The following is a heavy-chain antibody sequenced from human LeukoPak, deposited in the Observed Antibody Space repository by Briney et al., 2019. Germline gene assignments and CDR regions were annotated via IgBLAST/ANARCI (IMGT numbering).Heavy chain of an antibody. CDR2: INAGNGNT. J-gene: IGHJ6*02. D-gene: IGHD5-24*01. CDR3: ARGPRRDGYSYYYYYGMDV. Sequence: ASVKVSCKASGYTFTSYAMHWVRQAPGQRLEWMGWINAGNGNTKYSQKFQGRVTITRDTSASTAYMELSSLRSEDTAVYYCARGPRRDGYSYYYYYGMDVWGQGTTVTVSS. CDR1: GYTFTSYA. V-gene: IGHV1-3*01.